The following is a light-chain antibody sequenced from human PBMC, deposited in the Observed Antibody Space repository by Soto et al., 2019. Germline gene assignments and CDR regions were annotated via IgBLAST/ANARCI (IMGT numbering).Light chain of an antibody. J-gene: IGKJ1*01. Sequence: IQMTQSPSSLSASVGYRVTITCRASQSISSYLNWYQQKPGKAPKLLIYAASSLQSGVPSRFSGSGSGTDFTLTISSLQPEDFATYYCQQSYSTPPWTFGQGTKVDIK. CDR3: QQSYSTPPWT. V-gene: IGKV1-39*01. CDR1: QSISSY. CDR2: AAS.